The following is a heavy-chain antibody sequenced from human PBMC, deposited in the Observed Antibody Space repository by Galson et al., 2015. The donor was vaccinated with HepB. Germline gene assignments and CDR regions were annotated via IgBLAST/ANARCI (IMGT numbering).Heavy chain of an antibody. V-gene: IGHV1-18*01. Sequence: SVKVSCKASGYNFPTYSITWVRQAPGQGLEWMGWISAYTQNTNYAQHLQGRVTMTTDTSTSTAYMELRSLGSDDTAVYYCARGALVVVVDATQNNWFAPWGQGTLITVSS. CDR1: GYNFPTYS. J-gene: IGHJ5*02. D-gene: IGHD2-15*01. CDR3: ARGALVVVVDATQNNWFAP. CDR2: ISAYTQNT.